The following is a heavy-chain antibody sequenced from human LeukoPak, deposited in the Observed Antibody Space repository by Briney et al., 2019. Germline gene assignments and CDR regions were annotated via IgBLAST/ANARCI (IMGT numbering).Heavy chain of an antibody. CDR3: TTANDGLDY. CDR1: AYTRTALS. D-gene: IGHD1-1*01. Sequence: ASVKASCKVCAYTRTALSRHWVRRARGTAREGMGGLDPEDGETIYAQKFQGRVTMTEDTSTDTAYMELSSLRSEDTAVYYCTTANDGLDYWGQGTLVTVSS. CDR2: LDPEDGET. J-gene: IGHJ4*02. V-gene: IGHV1-24*01.